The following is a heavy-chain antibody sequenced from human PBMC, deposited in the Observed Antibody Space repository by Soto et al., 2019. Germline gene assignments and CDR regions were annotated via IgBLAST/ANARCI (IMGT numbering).Heavy chain of an antibody. Sequence: GRSLRLSCSASVFIFSNYAMSWCRQAPGKGLEWVSTISSSGGGTYYADSVKGRFTISRDNSKNTLNLHMHGLRAEDTAVYYCAKDPVYDGNPYYFDRWGQGTLVTVSS. CDR3: AKDPVYDGNPYYFDR. D-gene: IGHD5-12*01. J-gene: IGHJ4*02. CDR1: VFIFSNYA. CDR2: ISSSGGGT. V-gene: IGHV3-23*01.